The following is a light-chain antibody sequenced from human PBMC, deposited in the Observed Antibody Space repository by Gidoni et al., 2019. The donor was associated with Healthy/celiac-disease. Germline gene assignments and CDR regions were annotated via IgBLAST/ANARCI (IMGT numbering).Light chain of an antibody. V-gene: IGKV1-33*01. CDR1: QDISNY. CDR2: EAS. Sequence: DIQMTQSPSSLSASVGDRVTITCQASQDISNYLNWYQQKPGKAPKLLIYEASNLETGVPSRFSGSGSGTDFTFTISSLQPEDIATYYCQQYDKLPFTFGPXTKVDIK. CDR3: QQYDKLPFT. J-gene: IGKJ3*01.